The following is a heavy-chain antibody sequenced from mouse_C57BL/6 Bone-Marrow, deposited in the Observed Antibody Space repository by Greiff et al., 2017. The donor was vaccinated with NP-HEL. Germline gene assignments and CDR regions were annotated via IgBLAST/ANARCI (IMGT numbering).Heavy chain of an antibody. J-gene: IGHJ4*01. V-gene: IGHV3-8*01. D-gene: IGHD2-3*01. CDR1: GYSITSDY. CDR3: ARYRLYDGYLYYYAMDY. Sequence: VQLQQSGPGLAKPSQTLSLTCSVTGYSITSDYWNWIRKFPGNKLEYMGYISYSGSTYYNPSLKSRISITRDTSKNQYYMQLNSVTTEDTATYYCARYRLYDGYLYYYAMDYWGQGTSVTVSS. CDR2: ISYSGST.